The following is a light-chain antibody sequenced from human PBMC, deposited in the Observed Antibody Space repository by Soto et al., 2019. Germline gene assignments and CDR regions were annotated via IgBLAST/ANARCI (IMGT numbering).Light chain of an antibody. V-gene: IGLV2-14*01. CDR1: SSDVGSYNY. CDR3: SSYTSSHTWV. CDR2: EVR. Sequence: QSVLTQPASVSGSPGQSITISCTGSSSDVGSYNYVSWYQQHPGKAPEVLIYEVRNRPSGVSNRFSGSKSGNTASLTISGLTADDDADYYCSSYTSSHTWVFGRGTKVTVL. J-gene: IGLJ2*01.